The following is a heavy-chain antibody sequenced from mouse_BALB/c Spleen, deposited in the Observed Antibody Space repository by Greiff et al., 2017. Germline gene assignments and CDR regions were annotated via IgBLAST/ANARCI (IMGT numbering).Heavy chain of an antibody. V-gene: IGHV5-4*02. CDR1: GFTFSDYY. CDR2: ISDGGSYT. CDR3: ARAPLRPDFDV. Sequence: EVKLMESGGGLVKPGGSLKLSCAASGFTFSDYYMYWVRQTPEKRLEWVATISDGGSYTYYPDSVKGRFTISRDNAKNNLYLQMSSLKSEDTAMYYCARAPLRPDFDVWGAGTTVTVSS. J-gene: IGHJ1*01. D-gene: IGHD1-2*01.